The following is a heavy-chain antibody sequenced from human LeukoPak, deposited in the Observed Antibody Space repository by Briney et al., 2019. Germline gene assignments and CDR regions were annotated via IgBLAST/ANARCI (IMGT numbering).Heavy chain of an antibody. Sequence: SVKVSCKASGGTFSSYAISWVRQAPGQGLEWMGGIIPIFGTANYAQKFQGRVTITADKSTSTAYMELSSLRSEDTAVYYCARGGYYDILTGYGMDVWAKGTTVTVSS. CDR1: GGTFSSYA. CDR3: ARGGYYDILTGYGMDV. CDR2: IIPIFGTA. V-gene: IGHV1-69*06. J-gene: IGHJ6*04. D-gene: IGHD3-9*01.